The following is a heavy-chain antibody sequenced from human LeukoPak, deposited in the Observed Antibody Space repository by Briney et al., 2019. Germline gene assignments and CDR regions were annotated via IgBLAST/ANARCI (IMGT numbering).Heavy chain of an antibody. J-gene: IGHJ4*02. Sequence: SETLSLTCTVSGGSISSGSYYWGWIRQPPGKGLEWIGSIYYSGSTYYNPSLKSRVTISVDTSKNQFSLKLSSVTAADTAVYYCARVQTYYDILTGYYIGYWGQGTLVTVSS. CDR3: ARVQTYYDILTGYYIGY. V-gene: IGHV4-39*07. CDR1: GGSISSGSYY. D-gene: IGHD3-9*01. CDR2: IYYSGST.